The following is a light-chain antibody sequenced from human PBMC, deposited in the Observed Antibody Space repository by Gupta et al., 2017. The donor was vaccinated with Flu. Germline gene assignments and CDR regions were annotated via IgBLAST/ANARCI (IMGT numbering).Light chain of an antibody. V-gene: IGKV2-28*01. CDR2: LGS. CDR1: QSLLHSNGYKY. J-gene: IGKJ5*01. CDR3: MQALQTPRNT. Sequence: DIVMTQSPLSLPVTPGEPASISCRSNQSLLHSNGYKYLDWYLQKPGQSPQLLIYLGSNRASGVPDRFSGSGSGTDFTLKISRVEAEDVGVYYCMQALQTPRNTFGQGTRLEIK.